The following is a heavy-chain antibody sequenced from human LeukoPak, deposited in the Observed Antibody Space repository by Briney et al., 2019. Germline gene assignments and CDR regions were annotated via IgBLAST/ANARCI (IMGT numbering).Heavy chain of an antibody. CDR1: SGTFSSYA. CDR3: ARGKSRGRWGFDI. J-gene: IGHJ3*02. Sequence: SVNVSCNASSGTFSSYATSWARQAPGQGLEWMGGIIPIFGTANYAQKFQGRVTITTDESTSTAYMELSSLRSEDTAVYYCARGKSRGRWGFDIWCRGTRVIVSS. CDR2: IIPIFGTA. V-gene: IGHV1-69*05. D-gene: IGHD3-16*01.